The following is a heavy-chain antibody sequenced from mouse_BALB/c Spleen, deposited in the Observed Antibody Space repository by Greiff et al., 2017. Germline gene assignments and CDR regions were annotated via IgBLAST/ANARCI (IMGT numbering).Heavy chain of an antibody. CDR2: ISNGSSTI. CDR3: AIYVITTVDY. J-gene: IGHJ2*01. D-gene: IGHD1-1*01. Sequence: EVKLMESGGGLVQPGGSRKLSCAASGFTFSSFGMHWVRQAPEKGLEWVAYISNGSSTIYYADTVKGRFTISRDNPKNTLYQQMASLRSEDTAMYNCAIYVITTVDYWGRGTTHPVAS. CDR1: GFTFSSFG. V-gene: IGHV5-17*02.